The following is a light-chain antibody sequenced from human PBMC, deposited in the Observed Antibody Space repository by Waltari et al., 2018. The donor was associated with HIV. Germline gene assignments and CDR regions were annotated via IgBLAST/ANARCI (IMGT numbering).Light chain of an antibody. CDR3: QSSDTSGTY. J-gene: IGLJ2*01. Sequence: FELTQPPSMSVSPGPTARLTCSGDALPQLFAYWFQQKSGQAPVLLIFKDTERQTGIPARFSGSRSGTVATLTISGVRAEDEADYYCQSSDTSGTYFGGGTKLTVL. V-gene: IGLV3-25*03. CDR1: ALPQLF. CDR2: KDT.